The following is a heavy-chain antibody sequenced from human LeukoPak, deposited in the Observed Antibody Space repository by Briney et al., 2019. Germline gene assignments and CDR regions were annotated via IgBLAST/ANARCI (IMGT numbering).Heavy chain of an antibody. Sequence: TGGSLRLSCAASGLTVSSNYMSWVRQAPGKGLEWVSIIYSGGSTYYADSVKGRFTISRDNSKNTLYLQMNRLRAEDTAVYYCAGRRVLDASFDYWGQGTLVTVSS. D-gene: IGHD3-16*01. CDR3: AGRRVLDASFDY. CDR2: IYSGGST. J-gene: IGHJ4*02. V-gene: IGHV3-53*05. CDR1: GLTVSSNY.